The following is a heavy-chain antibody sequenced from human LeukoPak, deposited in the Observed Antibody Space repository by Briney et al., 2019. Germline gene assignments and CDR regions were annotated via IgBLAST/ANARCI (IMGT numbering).Heavy chain of an antibody. CDR1: GFTFSGSA. CDR3: ASAGTSGSYSRVDY. D-gene: IGHD3-10*01. V-gene: IGHV3-73*01. J-gene: IGHJ4*02. Sequence: GGSLRLSCAASGFTFSGSAMHWVRQASGKGLEWVGRIRSKANSYATAYAASVKGRFTISRDDSKNTAYLQMNSLRVEDTAVYYCASAGTSGSYSRVDYWGQGTLVTVSS. CDR2: IRSKANSYAT.